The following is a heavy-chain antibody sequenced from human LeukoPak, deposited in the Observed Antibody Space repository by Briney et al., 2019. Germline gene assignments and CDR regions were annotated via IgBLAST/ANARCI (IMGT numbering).Heavy chain of an antibody. J-gene: IGHJ5*02. CDR1: GYTFTTYG. CDR2: LSAYNGNT. Sequence: GASVKVSCKTSGYTFTTYGITWVRQAPGQGLEWMGWLSAYNGNTKYAQKLQGRVTMTTDTSTSTAYMELRRLRSDDTAVYYCARGGSNSGVGWFDPWGQGPLVTVSS. V-gene: IGHV1-18*01. D-gene: IGHD6-13*01. CDR3: ARGGSNSGVGWFDP.